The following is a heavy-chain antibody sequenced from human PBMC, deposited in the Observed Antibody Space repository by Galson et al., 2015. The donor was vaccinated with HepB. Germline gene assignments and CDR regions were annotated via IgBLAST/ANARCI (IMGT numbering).Heavy chain of an antibody. D-gene: IGHD3-3*01. CDR1: GFTFSSYW. V-gene: IGHV3-7*03. CDR3: ARDLWGGFRSLGAFDI. Sequence: SLRLSCAASGFTFSSYWMSWVRQAPGKGLEWVANIKQDGSEKYYVDSVKGRFTISRDNAKNSLYLQMNSLRAEDTAVYYCARDLWGGFRSLGAFDIWGQGTMVTVSS. J-gene: IGHJ3*02. CDR2: IKQDGSEK.